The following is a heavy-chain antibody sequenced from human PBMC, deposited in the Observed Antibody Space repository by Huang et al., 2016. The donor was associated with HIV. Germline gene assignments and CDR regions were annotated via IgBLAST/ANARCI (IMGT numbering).Heavy chain of an antibody. D-gene: IGHD3-10*01. J-gene: IGHJ4*02. Sequence: QVQLHQWGAGLLKPSETLSLTCAVYGGSFSGYYWSWIRQPPGKGLEWIGEITQSGSTNYTPALKSRVTISEETSKNQFSLKLSSVTAADTAVYYCARAPHYGSGSYYYWGQGTLVTVSS. CDR1: GGSFSGYY. CDR2: ITQSGST. V-gene: IGHV4-34*01. CDR3: ARAPHYGSGSYYY.